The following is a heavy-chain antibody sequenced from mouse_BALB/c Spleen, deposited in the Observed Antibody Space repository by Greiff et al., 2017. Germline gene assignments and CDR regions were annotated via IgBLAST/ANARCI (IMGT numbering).Heavy chain of an antibody. V-gene: IGHV7-3*02. CDR3: ARDGWLRHFDD. CDR1: GFTFTDYY. J-gene: IGHJ2*01. D-gene: IGHD2-2*01. Sequence: EVQLQESGGGLVQPGGSLRLSCATSGFTFTDYYMSWVRQPPGKALEWLGFIRNKANGYTTEYSASVKGRFTISRDNSQSILYLQMNTLRAEDSATYYCARDGWLRHFDDWGQGTTLTVSS. CDR2: IRNKANGYTT.